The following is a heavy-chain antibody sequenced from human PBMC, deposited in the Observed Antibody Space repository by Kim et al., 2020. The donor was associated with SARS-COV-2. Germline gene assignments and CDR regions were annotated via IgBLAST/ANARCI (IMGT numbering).Heavy chain of an antibody. Sequence: GGSLRLSCAASRFTFSSYAMSWVRQAPGKGLEWVSVIYSGGSNTYYADSVKGRFTISRDDSKNTLYLQMNRLRAEDTAVYYCAKDSSSSSGSFDYWGQGTLVTVSS. CDR1: RFTFSSYA. J-gene: IGHJ4*02. CDR2: IYSGGSNT. D-gene: IGHD6-6*01. V-gene: IGHV3-23*03. CDR3: AKDSSSSSGSFDY.